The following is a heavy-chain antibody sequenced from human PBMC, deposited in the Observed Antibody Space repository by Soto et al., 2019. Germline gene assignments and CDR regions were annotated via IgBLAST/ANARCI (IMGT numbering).Heavy chain of an antibody. V-gene: IGHV3-30*18. CDR3: AKPSYSSGWYYDY. Sequence: GGSLRLSCAASGFTLSSYGMHWVRQAPGKGLEWVAVISYDGSNKYYADSVKGRFTISRDNSKNTLYLQMNSLRAEDTAVYYCAKPSYSSGWYYDYWGQGTLVTVSS. J-gene: IGHJ4*02. CDR1: GFTLSSYG. D-gene: IGHD6-19*01. CDR2: ISYDGSNK.